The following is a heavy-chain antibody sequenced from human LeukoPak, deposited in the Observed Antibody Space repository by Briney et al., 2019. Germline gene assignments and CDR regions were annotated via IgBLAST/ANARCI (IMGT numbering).Heavy chain of an antibody. CDR3: ARGRNWNYLNAVS. J-gene: IGHJ4*02. CDR1: GFTFSSYE. D-gene: IGHD1-7*01. Sequence: GGSLRLSCAASGFTFSSYEMNWVRQAPGKGLEWVSYISSSGSTIYYADSVKGRFTISRDNAKNSLYLQMNSLRAEDTALYYCARGRNWNYLNAVSWGQGTLVTVSS. V-gene: IGHV3-48*03. CDR2: ISSSGSTI.